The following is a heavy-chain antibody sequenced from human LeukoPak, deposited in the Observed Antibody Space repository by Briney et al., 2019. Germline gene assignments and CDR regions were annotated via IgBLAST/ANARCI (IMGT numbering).Heavy chain of an antibody. CDR2: INPNSGGT. D-gene: IGHD1-26*01. V-gene: IGHV1-2*02. CDR3: ARVSLYSFGSPDAFDI. CDR1: GYTFTGYY. J-gene: IGHJ3*02. Sequence: ASVKVSCKASGYTFTGYYMHWVRQAPGQGIEGLGWINPNSGGTNYAQKFQGRVTITRDTSISTAYMELSRLRSDDTAVYYCARVSLYSFGSPDAFDIWGQGTMVTVSS.